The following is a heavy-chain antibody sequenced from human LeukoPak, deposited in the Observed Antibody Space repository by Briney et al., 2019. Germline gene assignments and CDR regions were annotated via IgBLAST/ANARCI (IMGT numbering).Heavy chain of an antibody. V-gene: IGHV3-48*03. D-gene: IGHD5-12*01. CDR3: ARSGYSGYDDY. CDR1: GFTFSGYE. Sequence: GGSLRLSCAASGFTFSGYEMNWVRQAPGKGLEWVSYISSSGSIIYYADSVKGRFTISRDNAKNSLYLQMNSLRAEDTAVYYCARSGYSGYDDYWGQGTLVTVSS. J-gene: IGHJ4*02. CDR2: ISSSGSII.